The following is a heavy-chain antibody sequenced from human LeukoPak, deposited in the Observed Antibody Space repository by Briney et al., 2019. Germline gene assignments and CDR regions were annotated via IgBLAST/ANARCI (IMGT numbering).Heavy chain of an antibody. CDR2: INPNSGGT. Sequence: EASVTVSCKASGYTFTVYYMHWVRQAPGQGLEWMGWINPNSGGTNYAQKFQGRVTMTRDTSISTAYMELSRLRSDDTAVYYCTRDLPYSSSWGSIDYWGQGTLVTVSS. J-gene: IGHJ4*02. CDR3: TRDLPYSSSWGSIDY. D-gene: IGHD6-13*01. V-gene: IGHV1-2*02. CDR1: GYTFTVYY.